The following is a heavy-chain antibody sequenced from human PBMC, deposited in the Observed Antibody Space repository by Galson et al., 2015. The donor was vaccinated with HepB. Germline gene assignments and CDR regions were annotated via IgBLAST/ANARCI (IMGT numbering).Heavy chain of an antibody. J-gene: IGHJ4*02. CDR2: IDTAGGDT. CDR3: ARGAVVTSYYFDY. V-gene: IGHV3-13*04. Sequence: SLRLSCAASGFTFSSFDMHWVRQPTEKGLEWVSGIDTAGGDTYYPGSVKGRFTISRDNAKNSLYLQMNSLRDEDTAVYYCARGAVVTSYYFDYWGQGTLVTVSS. D-gene: IGHD4-23*01. CDR1: GFTFSSFD.